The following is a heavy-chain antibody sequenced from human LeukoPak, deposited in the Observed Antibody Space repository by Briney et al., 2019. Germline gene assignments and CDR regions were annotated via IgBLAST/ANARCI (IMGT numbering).Heavy chain of an antibody. J-gene: IGHJ4*02. CDR1: GFTFSSYA. D-gene: IGHD4-17*01. Sequence: GGSLRLSCAASGFTFSSYAMHWVRQAPGKGLEWVAIISYDGSNKDYADSVKGRFIISRDNSKNTLYLQMNSLRAEDTAVYYCARRGYGDYAPFDYWGQGTLVTVSS. V-gene: IGHV3-30*14. CDR3: ARRGYGDYAPFDY. CDR2: ISYDGSNK.